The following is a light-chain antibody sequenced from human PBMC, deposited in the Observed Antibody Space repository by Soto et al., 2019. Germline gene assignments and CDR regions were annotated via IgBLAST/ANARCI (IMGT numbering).Light chain of an antibody. J-gene: IGKJ1*01. Sequence: EIVLTQSPGTLSLSAGERATLSCSASQTVNSVYLAWYQQKPGQPPRLLIYGASSRAAGIPDRFSGSRSGTDFTLTISRLEPEDFAVYYGQQLGTSQWTFGQGTKVESK. CDR2: GAS. V-gene: IGKV3-20*01. CDR3: QQLGTSQWT. CDR1: QTVNSVY.